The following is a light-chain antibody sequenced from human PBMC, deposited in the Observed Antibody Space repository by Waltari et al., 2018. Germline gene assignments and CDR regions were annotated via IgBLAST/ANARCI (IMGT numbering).Light chain of an antibody. CDR1: HDINIY. J-gene: IGKJ1*01. CDR2: GAS. Sequence: DIQMTQSPSSLSASVGDRVTITRRSSHDINIYLNWFQQKPGKAPRALLYGASSLHSGVPSKFSGSGSGTDFTLTISSLQPEDFATYYCLQYHSYPRTFGQGTKVEIK. V-gene: IGKV1-16*02. CDR3: LQYHSYPRT.